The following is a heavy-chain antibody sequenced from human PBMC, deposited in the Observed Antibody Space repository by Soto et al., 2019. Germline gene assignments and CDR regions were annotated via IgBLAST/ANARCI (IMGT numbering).Heavy chain of an antibody. J-gene: IGHJ4*02. Sequence: QVQLVQSGAEVKKPGASVKVSCKASGYTFTGYYMHWVRQAPGQGLEWMGWINPNSGGTNYAQKFQGVATTTRDTSISTADMELSRLRYDDTAVYCCARGEAGPRWGSSDYWGQGTLVTVSS. CDR2: INPNSGGT. V-gene: IGHV1-2*02. D-gene: IGHD2-21*01. CDR1: GYTFTGYY. CDR3: ARGEAGPRWGSSDY.